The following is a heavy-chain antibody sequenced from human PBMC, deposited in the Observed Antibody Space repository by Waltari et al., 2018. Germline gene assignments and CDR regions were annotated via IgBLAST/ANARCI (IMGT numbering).Heavy chain of an antibody. J-gene: IGHJ4*02. CDR2: MRPKSGFT. D-gene: IGHD3-22*01. CDR1: GYTFLDSH. V-gene: IGHV1-2*02. Sequence: QVQLVQSGAEVAEPGASVKVSCKASGYTFLDSHLNWVRQAPGQGLEWVGWMRPKSGFTDFGQTFRGRVTLTHDASIDTAYMELRSLTSDDTATYYCTRGNDFDTSGYYFRHWGQGTLVTVSS. CDR3: TRGNDFDTSGYYFRH.